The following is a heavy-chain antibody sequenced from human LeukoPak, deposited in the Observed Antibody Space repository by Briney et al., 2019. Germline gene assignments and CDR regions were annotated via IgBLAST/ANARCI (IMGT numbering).Heavy chain of an antibody. D-gene: IGHD2-2*01. CDR3: AKDIVVVPAALDH. CDR2: IKQDGSEK. Sequence: PGGSLRLSCAASGFTFSSYWMSWVRQAPGKGLEWVANIKQDGSEKYYVDSVKGRFTISRDNAKNSLYLQMNSLRAEDTAVYYCAKDIVVVPAALDHWGQGTLVTVSS. CDR1: GFTFSSYW. J-gene: IGHJ4*02. V-gene: IGHV3-7*03.